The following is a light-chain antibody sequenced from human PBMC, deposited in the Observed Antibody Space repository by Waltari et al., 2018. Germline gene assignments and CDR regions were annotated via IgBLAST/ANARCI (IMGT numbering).Light chain of an antibody. CDR1: QSVLYSSDNKNY. CDR3: HQYYTTPWT. V-gene: IGKV4-1*01. CDR2: WAS. Sequence: DIVMTQSPDSLAVSLGERATINCKSSQSVLYSSDNKNYLAWYQQKPGQPPKLRIYWASSRESGVPDRFSGSESGTDFTLTISSLRAEDVAVYYCHQYYTTPWTFGQGTKVEIK. J-gene: IGKJ1*01.